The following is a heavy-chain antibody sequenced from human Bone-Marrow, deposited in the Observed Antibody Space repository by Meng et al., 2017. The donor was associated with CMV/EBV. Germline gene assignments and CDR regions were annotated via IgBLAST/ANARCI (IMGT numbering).Heavy chain of an antibody. D-gene: IGHD5-18*01. J-gene: IGHJ6*01. CDR3: AKGGYAVEDFYAIDF. V-gene: IGHV3-30*02. CDR2: TQYDGTKK. CDR1: GFTVGSYG. Sequence: GESLKISWAASGFTVGSYGFHRVPQAPGKGLEWVSFTQYDGTKKYYVESVKGRFTISRDNSKNTLYLQMNSLRAEDTAVYYCAKGGYAVEDFYAIDFWGQGTVVTVSS.